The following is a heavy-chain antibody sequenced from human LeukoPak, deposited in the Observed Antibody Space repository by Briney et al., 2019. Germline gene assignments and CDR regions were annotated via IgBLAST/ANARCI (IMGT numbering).Heavy chain of an antibody. CDR2: INWNGGST. Sequence: GGSLRLSCAASGFTFDDYGRSWVRQAPGKGLEWVSGINWNGGSTGYADSVKGRFTISRDNAKNSLYLQMNSLRAEDTALYYCATRSGSYDYDAFDIWGQGTMVTVSS. V-gene: IGHV3-20*04. J-gene: IGHJ3*02. CDR3: ATRSGSYDYDAFDI. CDR1: GFTFDDYG. D-gene: IGHD3-10*01.